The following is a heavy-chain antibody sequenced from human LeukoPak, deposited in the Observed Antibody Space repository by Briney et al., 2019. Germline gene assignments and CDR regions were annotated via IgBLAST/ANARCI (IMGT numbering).Heavy chain of an antibody. CDR2: INPNSGGT. CDR1: GYTFTGYY. CDR3: ARVGAYYDSSRYFDY. D-gene: IGHD3-22*01. Sequence: GASVKVSCKASGYTFTGYYMHWVRQAPGQGLEWMGWINPNSGGTNYAQKFQGRVTMTRDTSISTAYMELSRLRSDDTAVYYCARVGAYYDSSRYFDYWGQGTLVTVSS. V-gene: IGHV1-2*02. J-gene: IGHJ4*02.